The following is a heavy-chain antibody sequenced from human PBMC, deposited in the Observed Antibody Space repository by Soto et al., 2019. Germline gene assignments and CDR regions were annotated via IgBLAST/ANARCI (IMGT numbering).Heavy chain of an antibody. CDR3: ARDFNYDYIWGSYRSRGYYFDY. J-gene: IGHJ4*02. CDR1: GYTFTSYG. CDR2: ISAYNGNT. D-gene: IGHD3-16*02. V-gene: IGHV1-18*01. Sequence: QVPLVQSGAEVKKPGASVKVSCKASGYTFTSYGISWVRQAPGQGLEWMGWISAYNGNTNYAQKLQGRVTMTTDTSTSTAYMELRSLRSDDTAVYYCARDFNYDYIWGSYRSRGYYFDYWGQGTLVTVSS.